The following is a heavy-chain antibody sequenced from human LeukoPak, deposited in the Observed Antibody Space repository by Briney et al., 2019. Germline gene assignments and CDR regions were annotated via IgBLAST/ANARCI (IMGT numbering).Heavy chain of an antibody. CDR1: GGSISSSSHY. V-gene: IGHV4-39*07. J-gene: IGHJ3*02. CDR3: ARGGVDTTMVTVTPDSDAFDI. CDR2: IHYSAIT. Sequence: SETPSLTCTVSGGSISSSSHYWGWIRQTPGKGLQWSGNIHYSAITDYSPSLKSRVTISLDTSKNPLSLTLNSVIAADTAVYYCARGGVDTTMVTVTPDSDAFDIWGQGTMVTVSS. D-gene: IGHD5-18*01.